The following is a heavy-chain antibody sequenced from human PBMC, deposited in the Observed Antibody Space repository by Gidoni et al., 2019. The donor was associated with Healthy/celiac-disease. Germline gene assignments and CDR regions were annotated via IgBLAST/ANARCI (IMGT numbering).Heavy chain of an antibody. CDR3: AIYYDILTGPQVQDY. Sequence: QVQLVQSGAEVKKPGSSVKVSCKASGGTFSSYAISWVRQAPGQGFEWMGGIIPIFGTANYAQKCQGRGTITADKATSTAYMELSSLRSEDTAVYYCAIYYDILTGPQVQDYWGQGTLVTVSS. V-gene: IGHV1-69*06. D-gene: IGHD3-9*01. J-gene: IGHJ4*02. CDR1: GGTFSSYA. CDR2: IIPIFGTA.